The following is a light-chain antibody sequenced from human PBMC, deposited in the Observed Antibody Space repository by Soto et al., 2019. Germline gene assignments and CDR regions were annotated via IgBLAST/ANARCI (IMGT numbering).Light chain of an antibody. CDR3: SSYTSRSTLV. J-gene: IGLJ3*02. Sequence: QSALTQPASVAGSPGQSITISCTGTNSDVGGYNYVSGYQQRPGKAPKLIISEVSDRPSGVSNRFSGSKSVNTASLTISGLQDEDAGDYFCSSYTSRSTLVFGVGTKLTVL. CDR1: NSDVGGYNY. V-gene: IGLV2-14*01. CDR2: EVS.